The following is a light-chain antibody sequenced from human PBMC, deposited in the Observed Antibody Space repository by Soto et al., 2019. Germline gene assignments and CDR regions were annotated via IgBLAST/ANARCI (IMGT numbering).Light chain of an antibody. Sequence: QSVLTQPASVSGSPGQSITISCTGTSSDVGGYNDVSWYQQHPGKAPKLMIYDVSNRPSGVSNRFSGSKSGNTASLTISGLQAEDEADYYCSSYTSSSTLWVFGTGTKVTVL. J-gene: IGLJ1*01. CDR1: SSDVGGYND. CDR3: SSYTSSSTLWV. CDR2: DVS. V-gene: IGLV2-14*01.